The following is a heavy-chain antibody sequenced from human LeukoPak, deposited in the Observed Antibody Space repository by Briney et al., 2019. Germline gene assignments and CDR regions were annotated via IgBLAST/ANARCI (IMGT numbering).Heavy chain of an antibody. CDR3: ATSGGYSYGYLDY. CDR2: IYYSGST. D-gene: IGHD5-18*01. Sequence: PSETLSLTCTVSGGSISSYYWSWIRQPPGKGLEWIGYIYYSGSTNYNPSLKSRVTISVDTSKNQFSLKLSSVTAADTAVYYCATSGGYSYGYLDYWGQGTLVTVSS. V-gene: IGHV4-59*12. CDR1: GGSISSYY. J-gene: IGHJ4*02.